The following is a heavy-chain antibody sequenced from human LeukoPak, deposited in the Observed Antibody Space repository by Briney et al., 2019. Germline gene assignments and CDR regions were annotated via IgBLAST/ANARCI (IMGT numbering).Heavy chain of an antibody. J-gene: IGHJ5*02. V-gene: IGHV1-18*01. CDR3: AREEFGYCSSTSCSP. Sequence: ASVKVSCKASGYSFTSYGISWVRQAPGQGLEGMGWISAYNGNTNYAQKLRGRVTMTTDTSTSTAYMELRSLRSDDTAVYYCAREEFGYCSSTSCSPWGQGTLVTVSS. CDR1: GYSFTSYG. CDR2: ISAYNGNT. D-gene: IGHD2-2*03.